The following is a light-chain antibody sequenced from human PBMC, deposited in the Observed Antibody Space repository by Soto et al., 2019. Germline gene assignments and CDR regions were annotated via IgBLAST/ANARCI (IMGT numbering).Light chain of an antibody. CDR1: QTIDNY. CDR2: GAS. J-gene: IGKJ2*02. V-gene: IGKV1-39*01. Sequence: DMQMTQSPSSLSASVGDRVTITYRPSQTIDNYLNWYQHKPGKAPKLLIYGASTWQSGFSSRFNGSASGTDCTLTIDNLQAEDFATYYCQKTYTSPCAFGQGTKL. CDR3: QKTYTSPCA.